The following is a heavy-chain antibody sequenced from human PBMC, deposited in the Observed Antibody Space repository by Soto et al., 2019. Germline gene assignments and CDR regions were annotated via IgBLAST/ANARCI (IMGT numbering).Heavy chain of an antibody. V-gene: IGHV3-23*01. CDR1: GFTFSIYS. CDR3: ARASGESYPGSRVFDS. D-gene: IGHD3-10*01. J-gene: IGHJ4*02. Sequence: PGGSLILSCAASGFTFSIYSMNWVRQAPGKGLEWVSTITNSGGDTLYADSVKGRFTISRDNFKNTLYLQMNSLRAEDTAIYYCARASGESYPGSRVFDSWGQGTRVTVSS. CDR2: ITNSGGDT.